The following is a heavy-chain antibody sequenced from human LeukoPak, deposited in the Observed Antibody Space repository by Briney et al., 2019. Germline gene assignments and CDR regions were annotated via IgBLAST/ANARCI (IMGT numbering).Heavy chain of an antibody. D-gene: IGHD3-3*01. CDR3: ARDRAYYDFWSGYSEYYFDY. CDR1: GYTFTGYY. CDR2: IHPNSGGT. Sequence: ASVKVSCKASGYTFTGYYMHWVRQAPGQGLEWMGWIHPNSGGTNYAQKFQGRVTMTRDTSISTAYMELSRLRSDDTAVYYCARDRAYYDFWSGYSEYYFDYWGQGTLVTVSS. J-gene: IGHJ4*02. V-gene: IGHV1-2*02.